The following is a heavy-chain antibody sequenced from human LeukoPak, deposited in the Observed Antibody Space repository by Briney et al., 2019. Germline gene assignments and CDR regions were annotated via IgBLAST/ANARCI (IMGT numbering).Heavy chain of an antibody. CDR2: ISSSSSYI. V-gene: IGHV3-21*01. Sequence: GGSLRLSCAASGFTFSSYAMSWVRQAPGKGLEWVSSISSSSSYIYYADSVKGRFTISRDNAKNSLYLQMNSLRAEDTAVYYCARDTRPYYYYGSGSVFGYWGQRTLVTVSS. CDR1: GFTFSSYA. CDR3: ARDTRPYYYYGSGSVFGY. J-gene: IGHJ4*02. D-gene: IGHD3-10*01.